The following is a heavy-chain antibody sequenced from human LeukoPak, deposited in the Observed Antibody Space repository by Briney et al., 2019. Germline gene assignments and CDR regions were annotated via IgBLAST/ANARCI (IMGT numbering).Heavy chain of an antibody. CDR2: IWYDGSNK. J-gene: IGHJ4*02. CDR1: GFTFSSYG. D-gene: IGHD1-26*01. V-gene: IGHV3-33*06. CDR3: AKDTPPSGSYFDY. Sequence: PGRSLRLSCAASGFTFSSYGMHWVRQAPGKGLEWVAGIWYDGSNKYYPDSVKGRFTISRDNSKNTLYLQMNSLRAEDTAVYYCAKDTPPSGSYFDYWGQGTLVTVSS.